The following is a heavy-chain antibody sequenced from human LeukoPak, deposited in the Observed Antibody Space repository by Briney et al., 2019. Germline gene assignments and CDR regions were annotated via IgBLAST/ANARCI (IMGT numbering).Heavy chain of an antibody. CDR1: GFTFSSYS. V-gene: IGHV3-21*01. CDR3: ARDTSYTIFGVFDFDY. D-gene: IGHD3-3*01. CDR2: ISSSSSNI. Sequence: GGSLRLSCAASGFTFSSYSMNWVRQAPGKGLEWVSAISSSSSNIYYADSVKGRFTISRDNAKNSLYLQMNSLRAEATAVYYCARDTSYTIFGVFDFDYWGQGTLVTVSS. J-gene: IGHJ4*02.